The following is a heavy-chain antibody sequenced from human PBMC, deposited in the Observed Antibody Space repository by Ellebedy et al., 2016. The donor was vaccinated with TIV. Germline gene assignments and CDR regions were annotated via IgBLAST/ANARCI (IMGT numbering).Heavy chain of an antibody. CDR1: GFTFSGYY. CDR2: ISSRGHSM. CDR3: ARDRFSVAGTNFDY. Sequence: GESLKISXVVSGFTFSGYYMSWIRQAPGKGLEWIAYISSRGHSMHYADSVRDRFTISRDNAKNSLYLQMSSLRDDDAAVYYCARDRFSVAGTNFDYWGQGTVVTVSS. V-gene: IGHV3-11*01. J-gene: IGHJ4*02. D-gene: IGHD6-19*01.